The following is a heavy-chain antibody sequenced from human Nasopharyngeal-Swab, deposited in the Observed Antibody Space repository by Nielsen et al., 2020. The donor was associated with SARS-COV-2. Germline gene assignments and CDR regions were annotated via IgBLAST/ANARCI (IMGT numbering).Heavy chain of an antibody. V-gene: IGHV3-74*01. Sequence: GGSLRLSCAASGFSFSTFWMHWVRQVPGEGLVWVSRIYTDGRRTNYAESVKGRFTISRDNVKNMLYLQMNNLRPEDTAVYYCARDLGGFGGYWGQGTLATVSS. CDR3: ARDLGGFGGY. J-gene: IGHJ4*02. CDR1: GFSFSTFW. D-gene: IGHD4-23*01. CDR2: IYTDGRRT.